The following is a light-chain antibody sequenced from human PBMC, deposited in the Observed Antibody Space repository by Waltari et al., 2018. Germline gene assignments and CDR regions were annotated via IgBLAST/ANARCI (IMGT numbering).Light chain of an antibody. V-gene: IGKV3-15*01. CDR3: HQYFAPPYT. CDR2: GAS. Sequence: EIVMTQFPATLFVSPWERASLPCRPTASVSSNLAWYQQKPGQDPRLLIYGASTRATGIPARFSGSGSGTEFTLTISSLQSEDFAVYYCHQYFAPPYTFGRGTKLEIK. CDR1: ASVSSN. J-gene: IGKJ2*01.